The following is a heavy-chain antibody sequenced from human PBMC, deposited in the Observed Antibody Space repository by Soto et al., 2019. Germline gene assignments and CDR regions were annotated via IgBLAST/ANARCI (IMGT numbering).Heavy chain of an antibody. J-gene: IGHJ4*02. CDR3: TTTGTIDY. Sequence: GGSLRLSCAASGFTFSNAWMTWVRQAPGKGLEWLGRIKSKTDGGTTYYAAPVKGRFTISRDDSKNAVCLQMNSLKTEDTGVDYCTTTGTIDYWGQGALVTVSS. CDR1: GFTFSNAW. D-gene: IGHD1-1*01. V-gene: IGHV3-15*01. CDR2: IKSKTDGGTT.